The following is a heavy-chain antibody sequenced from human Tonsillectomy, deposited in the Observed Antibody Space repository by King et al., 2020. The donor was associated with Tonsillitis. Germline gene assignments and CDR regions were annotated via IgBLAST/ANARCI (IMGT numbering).Heavy chain of an antibody. CDR2: ISWNGGNI. Sequence: VQLVESGGGLVKPGRTLRLSCAASRFTFDDYAMHWVRQAPGKGLEWVSGISWNGGNIGYAESVRGRFTMSRDKAKELLYLQMNGLRAEDTALYYCVRDMSSGSYYGAFDLWGLGTMVIVSS. D-gene: IGHD1-26*01. V-gene: IGHV3-9*01. CDR3: VRDMSSGSYYGAFDL. CDR1: RFTFDDYA. J-gene: IGHJ3*01.